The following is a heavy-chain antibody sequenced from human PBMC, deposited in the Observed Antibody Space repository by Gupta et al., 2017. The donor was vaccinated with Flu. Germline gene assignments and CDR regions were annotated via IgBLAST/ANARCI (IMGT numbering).Heavy chain of an antibody. J-gene: IGHJ5*01. CDR3: VKDYGGSYFRWFDS. CDR1: GFKFDDHA. Sequence: VQLVASGGGLVQPGRSLRLSCAGTGFKFDDHAMHWVRQGPGKGLEWVSGISWNSGYTAYSDSVKGRFTISRDNAKNSLYLQMNSLRVEDTGLYYYVKDYGGSYFRWFDSWGQGTLVTVSS. V-gene: IGHV3-9*01. D-gene: IGHD1-26*01. CDR2: ISWNSGYT.